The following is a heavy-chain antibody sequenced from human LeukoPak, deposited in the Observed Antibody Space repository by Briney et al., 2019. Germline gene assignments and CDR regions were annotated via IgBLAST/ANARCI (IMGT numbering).Heavy chain of an antibody. D-gene: IGHD3-16*01. CDR3: ATLGEDNTDTPFDY. CDR2: INPTTGGT. V-gene: IGHV1-2*06. CDR1: GYTFIDYY. Sequence: GASVKVSFTTSGYTFIDYYIHWIRQAPGQGLEWMGRINPTTGGTDFAQKFQGKVSMTRDTSISTAYMELSRLGSDDTAVYYCATLGEDNTDTPFDYWGQGTLVTVSS. J-gene: IGHJ4*02.